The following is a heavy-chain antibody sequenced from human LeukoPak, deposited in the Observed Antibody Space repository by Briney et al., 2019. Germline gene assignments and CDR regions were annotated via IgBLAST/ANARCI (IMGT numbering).Heavy chain of an antibody. J-gene: IGHJ5*02. V-gene: IGHV4-4*09. CDR3: ARLAVTSLLDWFDP. CDR1: GDSITKYY. Sequence: SETLSLTCSVFGDSITKYYWSWVRQPPGKGLEYIGFIHTRGNTGYNPSLKTRVTISGDTSKNQLSLKVNSVTAADTAVYYCARLAVTSLLDWFDPWGQGALVIVSS. D-gene: IGHD4-17*01. CDR2: IHTRGNT.